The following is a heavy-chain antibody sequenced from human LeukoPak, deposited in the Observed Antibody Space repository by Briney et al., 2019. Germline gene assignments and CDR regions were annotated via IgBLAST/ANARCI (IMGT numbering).Heavy chain of an antibody. CDR3: AKDTYGDYLGYFDL. CDR1: GFTFDDYA. V-gene: IGHV3-9*01. J-gene: IGHJ2*01. Sequence: PGGSLRLSCAASGFTFDDYAMHWVRQAPGKGLEWVSGISWNSGSIGYADSVKGRFTISRDNAKNSLYLQMNSLRAEDTALYYCAKDTYGDYLGYFDLWGRGTLVTVSS. D-gene: IGHD4-17*01. CDR2: ISWNSGSI.